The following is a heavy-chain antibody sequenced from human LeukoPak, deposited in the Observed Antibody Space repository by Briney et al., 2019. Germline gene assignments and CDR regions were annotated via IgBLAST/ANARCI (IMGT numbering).Heavy chain of an antibody. V-gene: IGHV4-59*01. CDR3: AREYSSSDNWFDP. Sequence: PSETLSLTCTVSGGSISSYYWSWIRQPPGKGLEWIGYIYYSGSTNYNPSLKSRVPISVDTSKNQFSLKLSSVTAADTAVYYCAREYSSSDNWFDPWGQGTLVTVSS. J-gene: IGHJ5*02. CDR1: GGSISSYY. CDR2: IYYSGST. D-gene: IGHD6-6*01.